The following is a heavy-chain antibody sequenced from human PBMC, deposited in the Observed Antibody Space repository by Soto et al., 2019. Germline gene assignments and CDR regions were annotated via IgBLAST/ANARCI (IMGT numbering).Heavy chain of an antibody. CDR1: GGSISSGGYY. CDR2: IYYSGST. Sequence: PSETLSLTCTVSGGSISSGGYYWSWIRQHPGKGLEWIGYIYYSGSTYYNPSLKSRVTISVDTSKNQFSLKLSSVTAADTAVYYCARDVRGGGSFWFDPWGQGTLVTVSS. V-gene: IGHV4-31*03. D-gene: IGHD1-26*01. J-gene: IGHJ5*02. CDR3: ARDVRGGGSFWFDP.